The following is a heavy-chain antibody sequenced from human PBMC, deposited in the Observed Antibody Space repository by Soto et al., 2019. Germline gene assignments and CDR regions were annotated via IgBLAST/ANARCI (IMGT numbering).Heavy chain of an antibody. CDR3: ARQAIGGSGSYYNDVLNQHWFVH. Sequence: GESLKISCKGSAYSFTRYWIGWVRQMPGKGLEWMGIIYPGDSDTRYSPSFQGQVTISADKSISTAYLQWSSLKASDTAMYYCARQAIGGSGSYYNDVLNQHWFVHWGQGTLATVFS. CDR1: AYSFTRYW. CDR2: IYPGDSDT. V-gene: IGHV5-51*01. D-gene: IGHD3-10*01. J-gene: IGHJ5*02.